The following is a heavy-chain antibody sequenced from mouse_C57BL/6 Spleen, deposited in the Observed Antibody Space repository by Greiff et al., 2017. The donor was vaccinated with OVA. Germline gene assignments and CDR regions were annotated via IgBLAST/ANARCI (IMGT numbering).Heavy chain of an antibody. J-gene: IGHJ3*01. V-gene: IGHV1-78*01. CDR3: ARSDWYVAY. D-gene: IGHD2-14*01. CDR2: IYPCNGST. Sequence: QVQLQQSGAELVKPGASVKISCKASGYTFTDYSIHWMKQRPEQGLEWIGYIYPCNGSTNYNEKFKGKATLTVDKSSSTAYMQLNSLTSEDSAVYFCARSDWYVAYWGQGTLVTVSA. CDR1: GYTFTDYS.